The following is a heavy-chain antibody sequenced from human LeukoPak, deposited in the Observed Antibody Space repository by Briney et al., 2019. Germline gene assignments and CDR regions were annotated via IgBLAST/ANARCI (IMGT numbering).Heavy chain of an antibody. J-gene: IGHJ4*02. V-gene: IGHV4-34*01. D-gene: IGHD3/OR15-3a*01. CDR2: INHSGST. CDR1: GGSFSGYY. CDR3: ARVWTTWGFDY. Sequence: KPSETLSLTCAVYGGSFSGYYWSWIRQPPGKGLEWIGEINHSGSTNYNPSLKSRVTISVDTSKNQFSLKLGSVTAADTAVYYCARVWTTWGFDYWGQGTLVTVSS.